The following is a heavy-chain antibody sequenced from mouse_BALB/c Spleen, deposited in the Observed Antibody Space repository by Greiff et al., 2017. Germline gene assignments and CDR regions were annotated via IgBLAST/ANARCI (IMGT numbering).Heavy chain of an antibody. CDR3: ARWDGNYEGVWNYYAMDY. D-gene: IGHD2-1*01. J-gene: IGHJ4*01. Sequence: QVQLQQSGAELAKPGASVKMSCKASGYTFTSYWMHWVKQRPGQGLEWIGYINPSTGYTEYNQKFKDKATLTADKSSSTAYMQLSSLTSEDSAVYYCARWDGNYEGVWNYYAMDYWGQGTSVTVSS. CDR2: INPSTGYT. CDR1: GYTFTSYW. V-gene: IGHV1-7*01.